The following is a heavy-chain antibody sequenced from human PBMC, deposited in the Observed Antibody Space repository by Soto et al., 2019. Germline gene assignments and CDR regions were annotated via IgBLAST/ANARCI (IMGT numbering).Heavy chain of an antibody. J-gene: IGHJ3*02. CDR1: GGSMTNYF. CDR3: ARTVWALHAFDS. CDR2: ISHSGST. D-gene: IGHD1-26*01. Sequence: SATKSLTSSVSGGSMTNYFWNWIRQAPGKGLEWIGQISHSGSTNYNPSLQSRVAISVDTSKIQFSLTLSSVTAADTVVYYCARTVWALHAFDSWGQGTVVTVS. V-gene: IGHV4-59*01.